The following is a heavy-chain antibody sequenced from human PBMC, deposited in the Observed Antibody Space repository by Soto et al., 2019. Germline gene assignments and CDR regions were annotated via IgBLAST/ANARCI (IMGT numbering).Heavy chain of an antibody. CDR2: INPSGGST. J-gene: IGHJ4*02. Sequence: ASVKVSCKASGYTFTSYGISWVRQAPGQGLEWMGIINPSGGSTSYAQKFQGRVTMTRDTSTSTVYMELSSLRSEDTAVYYCARVGDTAMVAYDYWGQGTLVTVSS. V-gene: IGHV1-46*03. CDR3: ARVGDTAMVAYDY. D-gene: IGHD5-18*01. CDR1: GYTFTSYG.